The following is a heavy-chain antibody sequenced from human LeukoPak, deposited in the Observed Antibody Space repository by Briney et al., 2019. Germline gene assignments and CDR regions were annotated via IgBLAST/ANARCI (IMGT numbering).Heavy chain of an antibody. V-gene: IGHV4-59*08. J-gene: IGHJ4*02. CDR2: IYFSGNT. Sequence: SECLSLTCAVSGASISSYYWSWIRQPPGKGLEWIGYIYFSGNTNYNPSLKSRVTISVDTSKNQFSLKLSSVTAADTAVYYCARGATTFDYWGQGTLVTVSS. D-gene: IGHD5-12*01. CDR3: ARGATTFDY. CDR1: GASISSYY.